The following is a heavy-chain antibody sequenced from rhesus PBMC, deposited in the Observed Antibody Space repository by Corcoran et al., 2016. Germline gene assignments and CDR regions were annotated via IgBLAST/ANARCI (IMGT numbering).Heavy chain of an antibody. J-gene: IGHJ4*01. Sequence: QVQLQESGPGLVKPSETLSLTCTVSGGSISGYYYWSWIRQPPGKGLEWIGGIYGNRASTYYTPSLKSRVTISQDTSKSQFSLKLSSVTAADTAVYYWARGDDSGYKPVDYWGQGVLVTVSS. CDR3: ARGDDSGYKPVDY. CDR1: GGSISGYYY. V-gene: IGHV4-143*01. CDR2: IYGNRAST. D-gene: IGHD3-28*01.